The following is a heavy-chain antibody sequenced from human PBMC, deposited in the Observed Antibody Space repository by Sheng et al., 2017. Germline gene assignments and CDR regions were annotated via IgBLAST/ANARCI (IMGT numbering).Heavy chain of an antibody. CDR1: EYDFTGYY. D-gene: IGHD3-10*01. CDR3: GRGRGPRLLCFRGIRSYYFDY. V-gene: IGHV1-2*02. CDR2: INPKNGDT. Sequence: QVQLVQSGAEVKKSGASVKVSCTASEYDFTGYYIHWVRQAPGQGLEWMGWINPKNGDTDYAQKFQGRVTMTRDTSITTAYIEMTWLKSDDTAVYYCGRGRGPRLLCFRGIRSYYFDY. J-gene: IGHJ4*01.